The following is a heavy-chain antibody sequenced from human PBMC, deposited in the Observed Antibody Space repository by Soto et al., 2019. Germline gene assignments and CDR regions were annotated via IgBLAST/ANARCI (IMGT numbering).Heavy chain of an antibody. CDR3: ARARGSAALAY. V-gene: IGHV1-18*01. D-gene: IGHD3-16*01. CDR1: GYTFTSYG. Sequence: QVQLVQSGAEVKKPGASVKVSCKASGYTFTSYGISWVRQAPGQGLEWMGWISAYNGNTNYAQKLQGRVTMTTDTYKSTAYVGRRSLRSDDTAVYSCARARGSAALAYWWQGTLVTVSS. J-gene: IGHJ4*02. CDR2: ISAYNGNT.